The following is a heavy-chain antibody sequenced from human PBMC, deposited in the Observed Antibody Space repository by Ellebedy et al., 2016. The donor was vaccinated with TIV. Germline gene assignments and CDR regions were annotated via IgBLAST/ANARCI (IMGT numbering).Heavy chain of an antibody. Sequence: ASVKVSXKASGYTFTGHFMYWVRQAPGQGLESMGWINPNSGGTYYAQKFQGRVTMTRDTSISTAYMELSRLRSDDTAVYYCAREGSCSTTSCTNDYWGQGTLVTVSS. CDR3: AREGSCSTTSCTNDY. CDR1: GYTFTGHF. D-gene: IGHD2-2*01. J-gene: IGHJ4*02. V-gene: IGHV1-2*02. CDR2: INPNSGGT.